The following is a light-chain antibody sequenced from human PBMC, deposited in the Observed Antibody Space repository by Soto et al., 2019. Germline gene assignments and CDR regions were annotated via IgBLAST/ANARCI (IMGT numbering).Light chain of an antibody. Sequence: GSTLTQSTLSVSPEERAILSCRASQSVYSSLAWYQQKHGQAPRLLIYGASTRATGIPARFSGSGSGTEFTLTISRLQSEDFAVYYCQQYNNWPPRPFGQVSMVDI. CDR1: QSVYSS. CDR2: GAS. V-gene: IGKV3-15*01. J-gene: IGKJ1*01. CDR3: QQYNNWPPRP.